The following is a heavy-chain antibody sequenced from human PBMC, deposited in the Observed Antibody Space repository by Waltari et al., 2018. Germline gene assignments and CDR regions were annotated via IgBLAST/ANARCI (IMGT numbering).Heavy chain of an antibody. J-gene: IGHJ4*02. CDR1: GFSFTHAW. D-gene: IGHD3-3*01. CDR3: TADLSEFGHGEIDF. V-gene: IGHV3-15*01. Sequence: EVQLVESGGGLVEPGGSLRLSCTASGFSFTHAWMTWVRQAPGKGLEWVGLIKSRGSGGTVDYAAPVKGRFTISRDDSKDTVYLQMSSLRVEDTALYYCTADLSEFGHGEIDFWGQGSQVTVSS. CDR2: IKSRGSGGTV.